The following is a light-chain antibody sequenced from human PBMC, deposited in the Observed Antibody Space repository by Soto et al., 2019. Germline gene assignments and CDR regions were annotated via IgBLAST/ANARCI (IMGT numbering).Light chain of an antibody. CDR2: DAS. CDR1: QDISNY. J-gene: IGKJ2*01. V-gene: IGKV1-33*01. CDR3: QQYDNLPPYT. Sequence: DIQMPQSPSSLSASVGDRVTITCQASQDISNYLNWYQQKPGKAPKLLIYDASNLETGVPSRFXGSGSGTDFTFTISSLQPEDIATYYCQQYDNLPPYTFGQGTKLEIK.